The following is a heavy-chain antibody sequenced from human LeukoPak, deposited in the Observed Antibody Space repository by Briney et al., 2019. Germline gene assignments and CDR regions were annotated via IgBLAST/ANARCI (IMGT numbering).Heavy chain of an antibody. Sequence: SQTLSLTCAISGDSVSSKSAAWNWIRQSPSIGLEWLVRTYYRSKWHNGYAVSVKSRITVNPDTSENQFSLQLTSVTPEDTAVYYCASLAADKQNDYWGQGTLVTVSS. J-gene: IGHJ4*02. D-gene: IGHD6-13*01. CDR3: ASLAADKQNDY. V-gene: IGHV6-1*01. CDR1: GDSVSSKSAA. CDR2: TYYRSKWHN.